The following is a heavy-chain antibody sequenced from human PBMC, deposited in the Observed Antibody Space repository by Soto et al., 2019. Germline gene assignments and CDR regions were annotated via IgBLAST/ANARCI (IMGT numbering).Heavy chain of an antibody. CDR3: ARGGYQLLVYYFDY. CDR1: GGTFSSYA. J-gene: IGHJ4*02. D-gene: IGHD2-2*01. CDR2: IIPIFGTA. Sequence: QVQLVQSGAEVKKSGSSVKVSCKASGGTFSSYAISWVRQAPGQGLEWMGGIIPIFGTANYARKFQGRVTITADKSTSTAYMELSSLRSEDTAVYYCARGGYQLLVYYFDYWGQGTLVTVSS. V-gene: IGHV1-69*06.